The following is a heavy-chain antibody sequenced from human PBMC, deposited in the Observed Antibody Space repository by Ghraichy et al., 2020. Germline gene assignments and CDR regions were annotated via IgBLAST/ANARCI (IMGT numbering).Heavy chain of an antibody. J-gene: IGHJ3*02. V-gene: IGHV3-15*01. CDR3: TTDRNSAYYAYDAFDT. CDR1: GFTFSNAW. CDR2: IKSKADGGTT. D-gene: IGHD3-10*01. Sequence: GGSLRLSCAASGFTFSNAWMSWVRQAPGKGLEWVGRIKSKADGGTTDYAAPVQGRFTISRDDSKNTLYLQMSSLKTEDTALYYCTTDRNSAYYAYDAFDTWGQGTMVTVSS.